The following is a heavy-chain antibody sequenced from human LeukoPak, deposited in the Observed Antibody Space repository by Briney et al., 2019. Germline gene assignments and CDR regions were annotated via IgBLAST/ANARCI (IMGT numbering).Heavy chain of an antibody. V-gene: IGHV4-38-2*02. Sequence: PSETLSLTCTVSGYSISSGYYWGWIRQPPGKGLEWIGGIYHSGSTYYNPSLKSRVTISMDTSKNQFSLKVRSVTAADTAVYYCARDEFSGSYIDAFDIWGQGTMVTVSS. CDR3: ARDEFSGSYIDAFDI. CDR1: GYSISSGYY. J-gene: IGHJ3*02. CDR2: IYHSGST. D-gene: IGHD1-26*01.